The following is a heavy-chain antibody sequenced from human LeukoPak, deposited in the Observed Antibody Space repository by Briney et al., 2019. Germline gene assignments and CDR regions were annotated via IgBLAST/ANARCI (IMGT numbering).Heavy chain of an antibody. CDR2: ICYSGSS. D-gene: IGHD5-24*01. CDR3: ARNRDGYNSFDY. V-gene: IGHV4-31*03. Sequence: PSQTLSLTCSVSGGSINNGGYYWSWIRQHPGKGREWIGYICYSGSSYYNPALRSRVTISVDTSKNHFSLKLSSVTAADTAVYYCARNRDGYNSFDYWGQGTLVTVSS. CDR1: GGSINNGGYY. J-gene: IGHJ4*02.